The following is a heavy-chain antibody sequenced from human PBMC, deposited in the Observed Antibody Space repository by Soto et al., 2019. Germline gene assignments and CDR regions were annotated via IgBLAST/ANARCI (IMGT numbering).Heavy chain of an antibody. V-gene: IGHV4-31*02. CDR2: VFDSGKT. Sequence: QVQLQESGPGLVKPSQTLSLTCSVSGGSITSGGYSWTWIRHQPGKALQWIGYVFDSGKTYYNPSLKGRLTISVDTAKDLFSLDLSSVTAADTAVYFCARGSGYYGNFDSWGQGALGSVSS. D-gene: IGHD3-22*01. CDR1: GGSITSGGYS. CDR3: ARGSGYYGNFDS. J-gene: IGHJ4*02.